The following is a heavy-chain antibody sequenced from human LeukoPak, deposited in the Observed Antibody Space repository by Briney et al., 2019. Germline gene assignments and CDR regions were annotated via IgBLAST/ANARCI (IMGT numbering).Heavy chain of an antibody. V-gene: IGHV3-53*01. J-gene: IGHJ4*02. CDR2: IYSGGST. CDR3: AGATVTNPFRYFDY. CDR1: GFTVSSNY. D-gene: IGHD4-17*01. Sequence: GGPLRLSCAASGFTVSSNYMSWVRQAPGKGLEWVSVIYSGGSTYYADSVKGRFTISRDNSKNTLYLQMNSLRAEDTAVYYCAGATVTNPFRYFDYWGQGTLVTVSS.